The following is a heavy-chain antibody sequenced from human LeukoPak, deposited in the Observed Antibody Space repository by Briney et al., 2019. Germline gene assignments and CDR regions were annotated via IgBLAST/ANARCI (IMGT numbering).Heavy chain of an antibody. CDR2: ISYDGSNK. V-gene: IGHV3-30-3*01. CDR3: ARGYCTSSSCYNDY. CDR1: GFTFSSYA. D-gene: IGHD2-2*02. Sequence: GRSLRLSCAASGFTFSSYAMHWVRQAPGNGLEWVAVISYDGSNKYYADSVKGRFTISRDNSKNTLYLQMNSLGAEDTAVYSYARGYCTSSSCYNDYWGQGTLVTVSS. J-gene: IGHJ4*02.